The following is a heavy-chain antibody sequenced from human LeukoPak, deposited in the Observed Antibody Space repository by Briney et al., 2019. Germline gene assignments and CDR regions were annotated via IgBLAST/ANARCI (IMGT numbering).Heavy chain of an antibody. CDR3: ARARVVPAAGDAFDI. CDR2: IYTSGST. D-gene: IGHD2-2*01. CDR1: GGSISSYY. J-gene: IGHJ3*02. Sequence: SETLSLTCTVSGGSISSYYWSWIRQPAGKGLEWIGRIYTSGSTNYNPSLKSRVTMSVDTSKNQFSLKLSSVTAADTAVYYCARARVVPAAGDAFDIWGQGTMVTVSS. V-gene: IGHV4-4*07.